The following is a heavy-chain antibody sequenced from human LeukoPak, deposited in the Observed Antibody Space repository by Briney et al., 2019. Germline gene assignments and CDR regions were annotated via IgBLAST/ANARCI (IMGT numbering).Heavy chain of an antibody. CDR3: ARGDCGGSSCYPGLY. D-gene: IGHD2-15*01. V-gene: IGHV3-30*02. J-gene: IGHJ4*02. CDR1: GFTFSSYG. CDR2: IRYDGSNK. Sequence: PGGSLRLSCAASGFTFSSYGMHWVHQAPGKGLEWVAFIRYDGSNKYYADSVKGRFTISRDNSKNMLYLQMNSLRAEDTAVYYGARGDCGGSSCYPGLYWGQGSLVTVSS.